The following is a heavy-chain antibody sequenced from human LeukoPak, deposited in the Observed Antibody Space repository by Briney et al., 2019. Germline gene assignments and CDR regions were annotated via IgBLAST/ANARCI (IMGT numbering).Heavy chain of an antibody. V-gene: IGHV4-59*06. CDR1: GGSISSYY. CDR2: IYYSGST. D-gene: IGHD1-26*01. J-gene: IGHJ4*02. CDR3: AREFVGGPYYFDY. Sequence: SETLSLTCTVSGGSISSYYWSWIRQHPGKGLEWIGYIYYSGSTYYNPSLKSRVTISVDTSKNQFSLKLSSVTAADTAVYYCAREFVGGPYYFDYWGQGTLVTVSS.